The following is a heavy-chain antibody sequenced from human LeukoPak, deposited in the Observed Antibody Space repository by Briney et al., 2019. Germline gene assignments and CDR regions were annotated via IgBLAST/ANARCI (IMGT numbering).Heavy chain of an antibody. CDR1: GYTFTSFA. D-gene: IGHD6-6*01. CDR3: ARAGAARPSDFDY. CDR2: INTNTGNP. Sequence: GASVKVSCRASGYTFTSFAMNWARQAPGQGLEWMGWINTNTGNPTYAQGFTGRFVFSLDTSVSTAYLQISSLKAEDTAVYYCARAGAARPSDFDYWGQGTLVTVSS. J-gene: IGHJ4*02. V-gene: IGHV7-4-1*02.